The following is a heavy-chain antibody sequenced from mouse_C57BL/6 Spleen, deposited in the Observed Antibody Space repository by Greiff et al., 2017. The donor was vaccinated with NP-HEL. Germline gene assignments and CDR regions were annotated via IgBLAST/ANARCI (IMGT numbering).Heavy chain of an antibody. J-gene: IGHJ3*01. CDR1: GYTFTDYN. V-gene: IGHV1-18*01. D-gene: IGHD2-4*01. CDR3: ARDLGYDYDVGFAY. CDR2: INPNNGGT. Sequence: VQLQQSGPELVKPGASVKIPCKASGYTFTDYNMDWVKQSHGKSLEWIGDINPNNGGTIYNQKFKGKATLTVDKSSSTAYMELLSLTSEDTAVYYCARDLGYDYDVGFAYWGQGTLVTVSA.